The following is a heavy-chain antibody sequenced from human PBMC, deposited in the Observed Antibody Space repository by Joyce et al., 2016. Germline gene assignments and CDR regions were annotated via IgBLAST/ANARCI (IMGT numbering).Heavy chain of an antibody. V-gene: IGHV1-69*01. D-gene: IGHD3-10*01. CDR3: ARDQVRGSIDSAFEY. CDR1: GGNFRSYA. J-gene: IGHJ4*02. Sequence: QVHLVQSGAEVTRPGSSVKLSCKTSGGNFRSYALNWVRQAPGQGREWMVGIIPLFGAPSYAHEFQGRITLTADDSTTTVYMQLGSLTSADTAVYYCARDQVRGSIDSAFEYWGQGALVTVSS. CDR2: IIPLFGAP.